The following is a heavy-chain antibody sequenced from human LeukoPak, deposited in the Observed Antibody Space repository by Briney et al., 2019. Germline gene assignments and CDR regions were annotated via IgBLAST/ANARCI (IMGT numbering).Heavy chain of an antibody. CDR2: INWNGGST. J-gene: IGHJ4*02. V-gene: IGHV3-20*04. CDR3: AREKPFYDSSGYYYPIAFDY. Sequence: GGSLRLSCAASGITFSSYGMSWVRQAPGKGLEWVSGINWNGGSTGYADSVKGRFTIARDNAKNSLYLQMNSLRAEDTALYYCAREKPFYDSSGYYYPIAFDYWGQGTLVTVSS. CDR1: GITFSSYG. D-gene: IGHD3-22*01.